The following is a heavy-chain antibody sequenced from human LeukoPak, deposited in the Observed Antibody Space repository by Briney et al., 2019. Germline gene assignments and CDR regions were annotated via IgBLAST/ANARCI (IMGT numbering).Heavy chain of an antibody. D-gene: IGHD5/OR15-5a*01. CDR1: GFTFSNYW. V-gene: IGHV3-7*01. J-gene: IGHJ3*02. CDR2: IKPDGSEK. Sequence: PGGSLRLSCAASGFTFSNYWMTWVRQAPGKGLEWVANIKPDGSEKYYVDSVKGRFTISRDNAKKSLYLQMNSLRAEDTAVYYCARGHVTVSAHDDAFDIWGQGTMVTVSS. CDR3: ARGHVTVSAHDDAFDI.